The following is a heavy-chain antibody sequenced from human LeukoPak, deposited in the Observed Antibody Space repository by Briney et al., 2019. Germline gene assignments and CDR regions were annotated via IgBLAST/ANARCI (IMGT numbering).Heavy chain of an antibody. D-gene: IGHD6-19*01. CDR3: ARAGMSSSGWFDP. Sequence: GGSLSLSCAASAFTFSSYWMDWVCQAPGKGLVWDSRINSDGSSTSYADPVKGRFTNSRDNAKNTLYLQMNSLRAEDTAVYYCARAGMSSSGWFDPWGQGTLVTVSS. CDR2: INSDGSST. J-gene: IGHJ5*02. V-gene: IGHV3-74*01. CDR1: AFTFSSYW.